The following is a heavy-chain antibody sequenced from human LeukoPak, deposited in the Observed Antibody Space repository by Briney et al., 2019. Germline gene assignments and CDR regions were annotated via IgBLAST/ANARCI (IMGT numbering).Heavy chain of an antibody. J-gene: IGHJ4*02. D-gene: IGHD5-24*01. Sequence: GGSLRLSCTASEFTVSRNYMLWVRQAPGKGLEWVSLIFSNGDTHYADSVKGRFTISRDTSKNTVSLQMNSLSVEESAMYYCTRDQMNYWGQGTLVTVSS. V-gene: IGHV3-53*01. CDR3: TRDQMNY. CDR1: EFTVSRNY. CDR2: IFSNGDT.